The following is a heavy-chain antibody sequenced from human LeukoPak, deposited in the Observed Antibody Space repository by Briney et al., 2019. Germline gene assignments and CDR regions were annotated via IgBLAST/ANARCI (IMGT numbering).Heavy chain of an antibody. CDR2: INHSGST. V-gene: IGHV4-34*01. CDR1: GGSFSGYY. Sequence: SETLSLTCAVYGGSFSGYYWSWIRQPPGRGLEWIGEINHSGSTNYNPSLKSRVTISVDTSKNQFSLKLSSVNAADTAGYYCARGQWELLGFDPWGQGTLVTVSS. CDR3: ARGQWELLGFDP. D-gene: IGHD1-26*01. J-gene: IGHJ5*02.